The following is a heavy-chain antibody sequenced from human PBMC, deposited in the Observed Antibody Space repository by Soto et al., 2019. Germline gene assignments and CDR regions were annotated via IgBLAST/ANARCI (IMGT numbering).Heavy chain of an antibody. V-gene: IGHV3-23*01. CDR1: GFTFSSYA. CDR2: ISGSGGST. CDR3: AKATVAGTGGAIDY. D-gene: IGHD6-19*01. Sequence: GGSLRLSCAASGFTFSSYAMSWVRQAPGKGLEWVSAISGSGGSTYYADSVKGRFTISRDNSKNTLYLQMNSLRAEDTAVYYCAKATVAGTGGAIDYWGQGTLVTVSS. J-gene: IGHJ4*02.